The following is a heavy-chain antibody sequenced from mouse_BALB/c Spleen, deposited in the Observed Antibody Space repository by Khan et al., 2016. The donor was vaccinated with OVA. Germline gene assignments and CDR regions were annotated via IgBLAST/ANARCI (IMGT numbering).Heavy chain of an antibody. V-gene: IGHV3-2*02. Sequence: VQLKESGPGLVKPSQSLSLTCTVTGYSITSDYAWNWIRQFPGNKLEWMGYIGYSGSTSYNPSLKSRIPITRDTSKNQFFLQLNSVTTEDTATYYCARLGPGFAYWGQGTLVTVSA. J-gene: IGHJ3*01. D-gene: IGHD4-1*01. CDR2: IGYSGST. CDR1: GYSITSDYA. CDR3: ARLGPGFAY.